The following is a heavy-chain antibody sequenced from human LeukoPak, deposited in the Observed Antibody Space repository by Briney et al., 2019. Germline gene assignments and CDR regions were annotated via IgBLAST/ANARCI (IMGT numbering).Heavy chain of an antibody. J-gene: IGHJ4*02. D-gene: IGHD6-13*01. CDR2: INHSGST. V-gene: IGHV4-34*01. Sequence: SETLSLTCAVYGGSFSGYYWSWIRQPPGKGLEWIGEINHSGSTNYNPSLKSRVTISVDTSKNQFSLKLSSVTAADTAVYYCARDQQQLGPYFDYWGQGTLVTVSS. CDR3: ARDQQQLGPYFDY. CDR1: GGSFSGYY.